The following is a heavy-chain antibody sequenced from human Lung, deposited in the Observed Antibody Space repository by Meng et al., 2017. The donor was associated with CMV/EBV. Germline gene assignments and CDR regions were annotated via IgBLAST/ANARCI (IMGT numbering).Heavy chain of an antibody. Sequence: TCTVSGGSVSSGSSYWSWIRQPPGKGLEWIGYIYYSGSTNYNPSLKSRVTISADTSKNQFSLRLSSVTAADTAVYYCARAGPGWFDPWGQGTLVTVSS. J-gene: IGHJ5*02. CDR2: IYYSGST. CDR3: ARAGPGWFDP. V-gene: IGHV4-61*01. CDR1: GGSVSSGSSY.